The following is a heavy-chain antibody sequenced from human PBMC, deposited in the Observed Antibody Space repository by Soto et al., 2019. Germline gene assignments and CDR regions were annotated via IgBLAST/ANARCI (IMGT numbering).Heavy chain of an antibody. CDR1: GYIFTKYG. J-gene: IGHJ5*02. D-gene: IGHD2-21*02. CDR3: ARLQLGGDRMLNWFDP. CDR2: INVYNGDR. Sequence: QVQVVQSGPELKKPGASVKVSCKAQGYIFTKYGIGWVRQAPGHGLEWMGLINVYNGDRKVAQKFQDRVSMTTDTATDTAYMELKSIRSDDTAVYYCARLQLGGDRMLNWFDPWGEGTLVTVSS. V-gene: IGHV1-18*01.